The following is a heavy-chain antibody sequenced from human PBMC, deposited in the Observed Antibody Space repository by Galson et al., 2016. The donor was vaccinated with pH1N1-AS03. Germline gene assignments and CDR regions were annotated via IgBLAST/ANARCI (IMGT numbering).Heavy chain of an antibody. CDR2: IKSKTDGGTT. V-gene: IGHV3-15*01. J-gene: IGHJ4*01. Sequence: SLRLSCAGSGFTFNNTWMSWVSQAPGEGLEWVGRIKSKTDGGTTEYAAPVKGRFTISRDDSRDTLHLQMNSLKTEDSALYYCVTGGNNFGHEYWGQGTLVTVSS. CDR3: VTGGNNFGHEY. CDR1: GFTFNNTW. D-gene: IGHD5-18*01.